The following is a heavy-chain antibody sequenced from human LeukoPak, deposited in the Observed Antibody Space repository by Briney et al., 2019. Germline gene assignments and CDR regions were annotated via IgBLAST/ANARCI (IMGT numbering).Heavy chain of an antibody. CDR2: INPNSGGT. CDR1: VYTFTDFY. Sequence: ASVKVSCKASVYTFTDFYMHWVRQAPGQGLEWMGWINPNSGGTNYAQKFQGRVTMTRDTSISTAYMELSRLRSDDTAVYYCATISGELLSTTVTTWVAIDYWGQGTLVTVSS. D-gene: IGHD4-17*01. V-gene: IGHV1-2*02. CDR3: ATISGELLSTTVTTWVAIDY. J-gene: IGHJ4*02.